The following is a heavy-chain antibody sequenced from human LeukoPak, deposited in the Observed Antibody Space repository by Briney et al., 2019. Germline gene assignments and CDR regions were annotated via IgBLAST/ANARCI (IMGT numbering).Heavy chain of an antibody. Sequence: SVMVSCKASGGTFSSYAMSWVRQAPGNGLEWLGRIMHILGIANYAQKYQGRVTITADKSTSTAYMELSSLRSEDTAVYYCARDRLTTVTRTLPHCYYYYGMDVWRQGTTVSVSS. D-gene: IGHD4-17*01. CDR2: IMHILGIA. V-gene: IGHV1-69*04. J-gene: IGHJ6*01. CDR3: ARDRLTTVTRTLPHCYYYYGMDV. CDR1: GGTFSSYA.